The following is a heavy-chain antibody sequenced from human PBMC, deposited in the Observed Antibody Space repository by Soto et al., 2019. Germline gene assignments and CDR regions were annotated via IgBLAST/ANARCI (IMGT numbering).Heavy chain of an antibody. CDR2: IYSNGGT. CDR1: GGSIRSNDHF. V-gene: IGHV4-39*01. CDR3: ASFLVGATARNDFDS. D-gene: IGHD2-8*02. J-gene: IGHJ4*02. Sequence: LQLQESGPGVVKPSETLSLACSVSGGSIRSNDHFWGWVRQPPGKGLEWIASIYSNGGTYDSPSLKSRATVSIDTSKNQFFLTVRSVTAADTAVYYCASFLVGATARNDFDSWGQGTLVTISS.